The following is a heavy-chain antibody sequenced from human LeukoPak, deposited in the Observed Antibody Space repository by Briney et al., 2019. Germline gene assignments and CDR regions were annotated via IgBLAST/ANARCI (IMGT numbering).Heavy chain of an antibody. V-gene: IGHV3-23*01. CDR3: ARSKDGYGSGSYQYYYYYYYMDV. CDR2: ISGSGGST. CDR1: GFTFSSYA. D-gene: IGHD3-10*01. Sequence: GGSLRLSCAASGFTFSSYAMSWVRQAPGKGLEWVSAISGSGGSTYYADSVKGRFTISRDNSKNTLYLQMNSLRAEDTAVYYCARSKDGYGSGSYQYYYYYYYMDVWGKGTTVTVSS. J-gene: IGHJ6*03.